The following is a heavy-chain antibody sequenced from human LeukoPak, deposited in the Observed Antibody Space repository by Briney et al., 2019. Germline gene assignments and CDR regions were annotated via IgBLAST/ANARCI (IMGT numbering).Heavy chain of an antibody. CDR2: INGDGSST. CDR1: GFTFSSYW. J-gene: IGHJ2*01. V-gene: IGHV3-74*01. Sequence: PGGSLKLSCAASGFTFSSYWMHWVRQAPGKGLVWVSRINGDGSSTAYADSVKGRFTISRDNAKNTLYLQMNSLTAEDTAVYYCARGPPWYFELWGRGTLVTVSS. CDR3: ARGPPWYFEL. D-gene: IGHD6-25*01.